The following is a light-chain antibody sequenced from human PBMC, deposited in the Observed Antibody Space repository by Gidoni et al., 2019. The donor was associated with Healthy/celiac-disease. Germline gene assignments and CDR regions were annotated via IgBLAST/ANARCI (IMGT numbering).Light chain of an antibody. Sequence: SYELTQPLSVSVPLGQTARLTCGGNNIGSKNVHWYQQKPGQAPVLVIYRDSNRPSGIPERFSGSNSGNTATLTISRAQAGDEADYYCQVWDSSTAKVVFGGGTKLTVL. J-gene: IGLJ2*01. CDR2: RDS. CDR3: QVWDSSTAKVV. CDR1: NIGSKN. V-gene: IGLV3-9*01.